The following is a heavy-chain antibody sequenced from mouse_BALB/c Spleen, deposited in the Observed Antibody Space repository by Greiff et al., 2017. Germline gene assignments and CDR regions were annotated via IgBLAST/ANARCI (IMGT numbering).Heavy chain of an antibody. V-gene: IGHV3-1*02. Sequence: EVQGVASGPDLVKPSQSLSLTCTVTGYSITSGYCWLWIRQFPGNKLELMGYIHYSGSTNYNPSLKSRISITRDTSKNQFFLQLNSVTTEDTATYYCARLGGNYDYYAMDYWGQGTSGTVSS. CDR3: ARLGGNYDYYAMDY. D-gene: IGHD2-1*01. CDR2: IHYSGST. CDR1: GYSITSGYC. J-gene: IGHJ4*01.